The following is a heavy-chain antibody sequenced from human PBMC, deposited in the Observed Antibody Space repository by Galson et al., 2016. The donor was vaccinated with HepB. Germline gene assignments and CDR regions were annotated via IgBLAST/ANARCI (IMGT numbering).Heavy chain of an antibody. J-gene: IGHJ4*02. V-gene: IGHV3-74*01. Sequence: SLRLSCAASGFTFSSHWMHWVRQAPGKGLVWVSRTNSDGSSTGFADSVKGRFTISRDNAKNTLYLQMNSLRAEDTAVYYCASSVRGSGSPPGGYWGQGILVTVSS. CDR3: ASSVRGSGSPPGGY. CDR2: TNSDGSST. CDR1: GFTFSSHW. D-gene: IGHD3-10*01.